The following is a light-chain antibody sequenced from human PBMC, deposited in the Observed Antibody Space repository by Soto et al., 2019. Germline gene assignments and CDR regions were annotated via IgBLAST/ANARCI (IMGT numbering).Light chain of an antibody. CDR3: QQAYGAPPT. CDR1: QSITTY. J-gene: IGKJ1*01. V-gene: IGKV1-39*01. CDR2: AAS. Sequence: DIQMTQSPSSLSASGGDRVTITCRASQSITTYLNWYQQTLGEAPKLLIYAASRLQIGVPSRFSGSGSGTDFNLTISSLPPEDCATYYCQQAYGAPPTFGQGTKV.